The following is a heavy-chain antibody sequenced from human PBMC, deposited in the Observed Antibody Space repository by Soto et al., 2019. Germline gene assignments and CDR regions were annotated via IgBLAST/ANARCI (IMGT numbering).Heavy chain of an antibody. V-gene: IGHV3-30-3*01. CDR3: ARDPMNRGYFDY. J-gene: IGHJ4*02. CDR2: ISYDGSNK. Sequence: ESGGGVVQPGRSLRLSCAASGFTFSSYAMHWVRQAPGKGLEWVAVISYDGSNKYYADSVKGRFTISRDNSKNTLYLQVNSLRAEDTAVYYCARDPMNRGYFDYWGQGTLVTVSS. CDR1: GFTFSSYA.